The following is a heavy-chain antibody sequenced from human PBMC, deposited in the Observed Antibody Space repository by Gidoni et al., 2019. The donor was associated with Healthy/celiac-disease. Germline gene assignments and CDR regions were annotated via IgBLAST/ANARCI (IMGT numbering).Heavy chain of an antibody. D-gene: IGHD6-13*01. CDR1: GFNFSSYW. J-gene: IGHJ4*02. Sequence: EVQLVESGGGLVQPGGALRLSCAASGFNFSSYWISWVRQAPGKGLEWVANIKQDGSEKYYVDSVKGRFTISRDNAKNSLYLQMNSLRAEDTAVYYCARASIAAAGQYYFDYWGQGTLVTVSS. CDR3: ARASIAAAGQYYFDY. V-gene: IGHV3-7*01. CDR2: IKQDGSEK.